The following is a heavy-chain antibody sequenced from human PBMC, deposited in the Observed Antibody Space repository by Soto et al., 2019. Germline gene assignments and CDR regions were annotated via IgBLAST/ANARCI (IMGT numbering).Heavy chain of an antibody. CDR1: GFTFSDYD. D-gene: IGHD2-2*01. CDR2: ISYDGSNR. J-gene: IGHJ6*02. CDR3: AKGRCICTSCRVSYGMDV. V-gene: IGHV3-30*18. Sequence: QGQLVESGGGVVQPGRSLRLSCEASGFTFSDYDMHWVRQAPGKGLEWVAVISYDGSNRYYAESVKGRFTVSRDNDRNTLYLQMNTLRPDDTAVYYCAKGRCICTSCRVSYGMDVWGQGTTVTVSS.